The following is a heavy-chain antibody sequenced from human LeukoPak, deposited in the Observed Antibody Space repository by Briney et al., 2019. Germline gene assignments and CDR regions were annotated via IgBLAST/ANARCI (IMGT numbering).Heavy chain of an antibody. Sequence: ASVKVSCKASGYIFTSYNIYWVRQAPGQGLEWMGIINPSGGSTNYAQKFQGRVTMTRDTSTSTVYMELSSLRSEDTAVYYCARFAVHRRITVAGQFGLDDWGQGTLVSLSS. J-gene: IGHJ4*02. V-gene: IGHV1-46*01. CDR2: INPSGGST. D-gene: IGHD6-19*01. CDR1: GYIFTSYN. CDR3: ARFAVHRRITVAGQFGLDD.